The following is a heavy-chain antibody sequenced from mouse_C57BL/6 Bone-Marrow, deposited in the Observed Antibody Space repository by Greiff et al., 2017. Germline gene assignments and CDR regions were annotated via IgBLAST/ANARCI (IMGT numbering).Heavy chain of an antibody. CDR2: IDPEDGET. CDR3: ARGIYYDYDRGLAY. J-gene: IGHJ3*01. CDR1: GFNIKDYY. D-gene: IGHD2-4*01. Sequence: VQLQQSGAELVKPGASVKLSCTASGFNIKDYYMHWVKQRNEQGLEWIGRIDPEDGETKYAPKFQGKATITADTSSNTAYLQLSSLTSEDTAVYFCARGIYYDYDRGLAYWGQGTLVTVSA. V-gene: IGHV14-2*01.